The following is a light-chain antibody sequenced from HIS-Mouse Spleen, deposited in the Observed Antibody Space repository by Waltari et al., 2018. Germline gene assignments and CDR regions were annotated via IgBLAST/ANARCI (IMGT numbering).Light chain of an antibody. J-gene: IGLJ2*01. CDR2: EDS. CDR3: YSTDSSGNHRV. V-gene: IGLV3-10*01. Sequence: SYELTQPPSVSVSPGQTARITCSGDALPKKYAYCYQQKSGQAPVLVIHEDSKRPSGIPERFSGSSSGTMATLTISGAQVEDEADYYCYSTDSSGNHRVFGGGTKLTVL. CDR1: ALPKKY.